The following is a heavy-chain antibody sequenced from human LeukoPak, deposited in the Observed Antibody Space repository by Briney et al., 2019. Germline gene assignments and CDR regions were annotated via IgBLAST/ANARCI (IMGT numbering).Heavy chain of an antibody. CDR1: GYTFTSYG. V-gene: IGHV1-18*01. CDR3: ARESATLIAAAGTLVEYFQH. D-gene: IGHD6-13*01. CDR2: ISAYNGNT. J-gene: IGHJ1*01. Sequence: GASVKVSCKASGYTFTSYGISWVRQAPGQGLEWMGWISAYNGNTNYAQKLQGRVTMTTDTSTSTAYMELRSLRSDDTAVYYCARESATLIAAAGTLVEYFQHWGQGTLVTVSS.